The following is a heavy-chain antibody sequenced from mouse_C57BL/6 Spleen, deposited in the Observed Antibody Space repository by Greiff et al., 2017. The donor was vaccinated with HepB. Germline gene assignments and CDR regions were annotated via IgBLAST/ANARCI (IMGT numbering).Heavy chain of an antibody. CDR3: ARGSSGYAGFY. Sequence: VQGVESGAELARPGASVKLSCKASGYTFTSYGISWVKQRTGQGLEWIGEIYPRSGNTYYNEKFKGKATLTADKSSSTAYMELRSLTSEDSAVYFCARGSSGYAGFYWGQGTLVTVSA. J-gene: IGHJ3*01. D-gene: IGHD3-2*02. CDR1: GYTFTSYG. V-gene: IGHV1-81*01. CDR2: IYPRSGNT.